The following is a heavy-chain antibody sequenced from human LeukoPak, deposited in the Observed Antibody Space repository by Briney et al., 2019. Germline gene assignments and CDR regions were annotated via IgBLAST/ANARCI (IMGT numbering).Heavy chain of an antibody. Sequence: GGSLRLSCSASGFTFSSYATHWVRQAPGKGLEYVSAISSNGGSTYYADSVKGRFTISRDNSKNTLYLQMSSLRAEDTAVYYCVKPYTTVTTRWNWFDPWGQGTLVTVSS. V-gene: IGHV3-64D*06. CDR2: ISSNGGST. CDR1: GFTFSSYA. J-gene: IGHJ5*02. CDR3: VKPYTTVTTRWNWFDP. D-gene: IGHD4-17*01.